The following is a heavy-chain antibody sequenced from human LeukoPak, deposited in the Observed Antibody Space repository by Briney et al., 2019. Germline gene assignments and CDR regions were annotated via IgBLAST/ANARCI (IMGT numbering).Heavy chain of an antibody. J-gene: IGHJ3*02. V-gene: IGHV3-64*01. CDR2: ISSNGGST. CDR1: GFTFSSYA. Sequence: GGSLRLSCAASGFTFSSYAMHWVRQAPGKGLECVSAISSNGGSTHYANSVKGRFTISRDNSKNTLYLQMGSLRAEDMAVYYCAREVGATDAFDIWGQGTMVTVSS. D-gene: IGHD1-26*01. CDR3: AREVGATDAFDI.